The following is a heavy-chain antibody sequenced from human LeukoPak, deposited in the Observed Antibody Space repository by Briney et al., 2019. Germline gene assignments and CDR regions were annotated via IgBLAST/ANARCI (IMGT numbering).Heavy chain of an antibody. Sequence: PSETLSLTCTVSGGSISSGSYYWSWIRQPAGKGLEWIGRIYTSGSTNYNPSLKSRVTISVDTSKNQFSLKLSSVTAADTAVYYCARAKFDSSRYYYRGFDIWGQGTMVTVSS. J-gene: IGHJ3*02. CDR2: IYTSGST. CDR3: ARAKFDSSRYYYRGFDI. D-gene: IGHD3-22*01. V-gene: IGHV4-61*02. CDR1: GGSISSGSYY.